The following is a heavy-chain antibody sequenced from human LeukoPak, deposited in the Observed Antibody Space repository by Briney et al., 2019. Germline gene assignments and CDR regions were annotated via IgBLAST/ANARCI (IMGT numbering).Heavy chain of an antibody. J-gene: IGHJ4*02. CDR3: AKDPTGYSSK. Sequence: GGSLRLSCAASGFSFSNYAMSWVRQAPGKGLEWVSVIGGSGGWIHYTDSVKGRFTISRDNSNSILYLQMNSLRAEDTAVYFCAKDPTGYSSKRGQGTLVTVSS. D-gene: IGHD6-19*01. V-gene: IGHV3-23*01. CDR2: IGGSGGWI. CDR1: GFSFSNYA.